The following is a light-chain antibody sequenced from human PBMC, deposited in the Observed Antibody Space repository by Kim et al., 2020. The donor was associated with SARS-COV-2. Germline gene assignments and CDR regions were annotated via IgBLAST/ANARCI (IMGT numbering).Light chain of an antibody. CDR3: CSYAGSSTFV. Sequence: QSALTQPASVSGSPGQSITISCTGTSSDVGTYDVVSWYQHSPGTAPKLMIYEVSKRPSGVSNRFSGSTSGNTASLTISGLQAEDEADYYCCSYAGSSTFVFGTGTKVTVL. J-gene: IGLJ1*01. V-gene: IGLV2-23*02. CDR2: EVS. CDR1: SSDVGTYDV.